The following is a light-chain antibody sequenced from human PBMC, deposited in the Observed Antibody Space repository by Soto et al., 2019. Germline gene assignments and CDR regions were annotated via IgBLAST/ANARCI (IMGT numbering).Light chain of an antibody. CDR2: GAS. J-gene: IGKJ2*01. CDR1: QNVNSN. V-gene: IGKV3-15*01. CDR3: QQYNNWLYT. Sequence: EIVMTQSPATLSVSPGERATLSCRASQNVNSNLAWYQQRPGQAPRLLIYGASTRATDIPARFSGSGSGTEFTLTISSLQSEDFAVYYCQQYNNWLYTFGQGTKLEIK.